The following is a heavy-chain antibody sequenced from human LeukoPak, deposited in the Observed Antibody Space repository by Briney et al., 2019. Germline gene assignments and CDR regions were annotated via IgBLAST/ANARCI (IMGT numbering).Heavy chain of an antibody. J-gene: IGHJ6*02. CDR1: GGSISSYY. CDR2: IYYSGST. D-gene: IGHD6-13*01. V-gene: IGHV4-59*01. CDR3: ARDKAAAYYYYGMDV. Sequence: SETLSPTCTVSGGSISSYYWSWIRQPPGKGLEWIGYIYYSGSTNYNPSLKSRVTISVDTSKNQFSLKLSSVTAADTAVYYCARDKAAAYYYYGMDVWGQGTTVTVSS.